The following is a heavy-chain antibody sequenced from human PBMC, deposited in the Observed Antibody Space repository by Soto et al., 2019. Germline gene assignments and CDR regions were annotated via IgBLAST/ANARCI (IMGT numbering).Heavy chain of an antibody. J-gene: IGHJ6*02. Sequence: ESLEISWKVSVYSFTIYVISGVRPMPVRGVWWSGMIDPSDSYTNYSPSFQGHVTISADKSIGTAYLQWSSLKASDTAMYYCARRGYYGSGSYYTHYYYYYGMDVWGQGTTVTVSS. CDR3: ARRGYYGSGSYYTHYYYYYGMDV. CDR2: IDPSDSYT. V-gene: IGHV5-10-1*01. CDR1: VYSFTIYV. D-gene: IGHD3-10*01.